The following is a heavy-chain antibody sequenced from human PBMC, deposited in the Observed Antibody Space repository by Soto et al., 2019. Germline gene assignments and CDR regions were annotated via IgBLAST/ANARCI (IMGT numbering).Heavy chain of an antibody. CDR2: ISAYNGNT. Sequence: APVKVSCKASGYTFTSYGISWVRQAPGQGLEWMGWISAYNGNTNYAQKLQGRVTMTTDTSTSTAYMELRSLRSDDTAVYYCARVHDYSRHYYYYGMDVWGQGTTVTVSS. CDR3: ARVHDYSRHYYYYGMDV. D-gene: IGHD2-15*01. J-gene: IGHJ6*02. CDR1: GYTFTSYG. V-gene: IGHV1-18*01.